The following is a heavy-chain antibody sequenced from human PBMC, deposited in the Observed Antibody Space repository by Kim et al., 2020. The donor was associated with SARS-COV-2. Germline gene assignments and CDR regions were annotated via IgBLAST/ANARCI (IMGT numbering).Heavy chain of an antibody. D-gene: IGHD2-2*01. J-gene: IGHJ4*02. V-gene: IGHV1-3*01. CDR3: ARGEGAAAYFDY. Sequence: KYSQKFQGLFTITRDTSASTAYMALSSLRSEDTAVYYCARGEGAAAYFDYWGQGTLVTVSS.